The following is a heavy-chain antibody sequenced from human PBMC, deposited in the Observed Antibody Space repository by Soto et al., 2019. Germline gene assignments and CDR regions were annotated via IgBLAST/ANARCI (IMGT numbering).Heavy chain of an antibody. D-gene: IGHD2-15*01. CDR2: ISWNSGSI. Sequence: EVQLVESGGGLVQPGRSLRLSCAASGFTFDDYAMHWVRQATGQGLEWVSGISWNSGSIGYADSVKGRFAISRDNAKNSLYLQMNSLRAEDTALYYCAKAFERYCSGGSCYFDYWGQGTLVTVSS. J-gene: IGHJ4*02. CDR1: GFTFDDYA. V-gene: IGHV3-9*01. CDR3: AKAFERYCSGGSCYFDY.